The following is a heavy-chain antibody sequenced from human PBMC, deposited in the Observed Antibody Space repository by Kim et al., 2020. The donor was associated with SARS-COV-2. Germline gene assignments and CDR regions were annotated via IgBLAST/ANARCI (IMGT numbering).Heavy chain of an antibody. CDR3: ARTHPFTGIANNWFDP. Sequence: SETLSLTCTVSGGSISSYYWSWIRQPPGKGLEWIGYIYYSGSTNYNPSLKSRVTISVDTSKNQFSLKLSSVTAADTAVYYCARTHPFTGIANNWFDPWGQGTLVTVSS. CDR2: IYYSGST. V-gene: IGHV4-59*01. J-gene: IGHJ5*02. CDR1: GGSISSYY. D-gene: IGHD6-13*01.